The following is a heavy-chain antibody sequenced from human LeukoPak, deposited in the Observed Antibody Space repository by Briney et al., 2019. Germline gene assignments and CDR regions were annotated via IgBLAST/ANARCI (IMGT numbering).Heavy chain of an antibody. J-gene: IGHJ4*02. D-gene: IGHD3-22*01. Sequence: GGSLRLSCAASGFTFSSYSMNWVRQAPGKGLEWVSSISSSSYIYYADSVKGRLTISRDNSKNTLYLQMNSLRAEDTAVYYCAREAADYYDSSGLPHWGQGALVTVSS. V-gene: IGHV3-21*01. CDR3: AREAADYYDSSGLPH. CDR2: ISSSSYI. CDR1: GFTFSSYS.